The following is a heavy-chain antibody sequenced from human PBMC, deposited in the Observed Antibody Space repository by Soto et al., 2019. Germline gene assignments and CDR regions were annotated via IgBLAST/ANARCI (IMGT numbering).Heavy chain of an antibody. J-gene: IGHJ4*02. CDR3: ARGALSYDYVWGSYRYNGFGY. CDR2: INHSGST. CDR1: GGSFSGYY. D-gene: IGHD3-16*02. V-gene: IGHV4-34*01. Sequence: SETLSLTCAVYGGSFSGYYWSWIRQPPGKGLEWIGEINHSGSTNYNPSLKSRVTISVDTSKNQFSLKLSSVTAADTAVYYCARGALSYDYVWGSYRYNGFGYWGQGTLVTVSS.